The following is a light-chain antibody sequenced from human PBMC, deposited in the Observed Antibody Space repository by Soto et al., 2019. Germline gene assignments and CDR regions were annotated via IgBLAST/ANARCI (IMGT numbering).Light chain of an antibody. V-gene: IGKV3-15*01. CDR1: QSVSSK. CDR2: GAS. J-gene: IGKJ1*01. Sequence: EILMTQSPSTLSASPGEGATISCRASQSVSSKLAWYQQKPGQAPKLLIYGASSMASGVPARFSGSGSGTEFTLIISSLQSEDSAAYYCQQYNSYLWTFGQGTKVDIK. CDR3: QQYNSYLWT.